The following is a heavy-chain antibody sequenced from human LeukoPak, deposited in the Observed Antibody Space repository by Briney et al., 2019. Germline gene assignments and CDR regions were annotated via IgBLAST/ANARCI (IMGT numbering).Heavy chain of an antibody. Sequence: GGSLRLSCAASGFTFSTYAMHWVRQAPGKGLEWVAVISYDGSNKYYADSVKGRFTISRDNSKNTLYLQMNSLRPEDTAVYYCARVALAGTYDYYYKDVWGKGTTVTVSS. CDR3: ARVALAGTYDYYYKDV. CDR2: ISYDGSNK. D-gene: IGHD6-19*01. CDR1: GFTFSTYA. V-gene: IGHV3-30*04. J-gene: IGHJ6*03.